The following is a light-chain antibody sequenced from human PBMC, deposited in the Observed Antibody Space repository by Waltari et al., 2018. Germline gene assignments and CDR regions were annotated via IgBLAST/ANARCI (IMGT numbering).Light chain of an antibody. V-gene: IGKV3-11*01. Sequence: EIVLTQSPATLSLSPGERATLSCRASQGVRSYLAWYQQKPGQAPRLLIYDASNRASGIPGRFSGSGSGTDFTLTISSLEPEDFAVYYCQQRSNWPRTFGQGTKVEIK. CDR3: QQRSNWPRT. J-gene: IGKJ1*01. CDR2: DAS. CDR1: QGVRSY.